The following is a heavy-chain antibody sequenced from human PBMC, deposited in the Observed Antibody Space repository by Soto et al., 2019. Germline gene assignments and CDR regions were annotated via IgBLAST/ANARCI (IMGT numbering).Heavy chain of an antibody. J-gene: IGHJ5*02. D-gene: IGHD4-17*01. V-gene: IGHV5-51*01. CDR3: ARHGFYGDYSSNYFDP. CDR1: GYSFTNYW. Sequence: PGESLKISCEGSGYSFTNYWIAWVRRMPGKGLEYIGIIYPSDSTTRYSPSFQGQVTISADKSISTAYLQWSSLMASDTAIYYCARHGFYGDYSSNYFDPWGQGTLVTVSS. CDR2: IYPSDSTT.